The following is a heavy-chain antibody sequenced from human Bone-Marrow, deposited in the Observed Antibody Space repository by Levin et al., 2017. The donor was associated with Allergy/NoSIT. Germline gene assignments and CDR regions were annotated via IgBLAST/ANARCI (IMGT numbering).Heavy chain of an antibody. V-gene: IGHV4-31*03. CDR2: IYYSGST. D-gene: IGHD5-24*01. J-gene: IGHJ1*01. CDR1: GGSIRTGGYH. CDR3: AREDGYVVDH. Sequence: SETLSLTCNLSGGSIRTGGYHWSWVRQHPGKGLEWIGYIYYSGSTYYNPSLKSRLTISIDTSKNQFSLRLTSVTAADTAGCYCAREDGYVVDHWGQGTRVTVAS.